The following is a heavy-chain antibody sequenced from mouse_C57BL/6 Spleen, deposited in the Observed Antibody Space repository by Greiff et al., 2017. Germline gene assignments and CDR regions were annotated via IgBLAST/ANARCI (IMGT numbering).Heavy chain of an antibody. V-gene: IGHV1-55*01. CDR3: ARWVYDGSAVYFDY. CDR1: GYTFTSYW. D-gene: IGHD2-3*01. J-gene: IGHJ2*01. Sequence: QVQLQQPGAELVKPGASVKMSCKASGYTFTSYWITWVKQRPGQGLEWIGDIYPGSGSTNYNEKFKSKATLTVETSSSTAYMQLSSLTSEDSAVYYCARWVYDGSAVYFDYWGQGTTLTVSS. CDR2: IYPGSGST.